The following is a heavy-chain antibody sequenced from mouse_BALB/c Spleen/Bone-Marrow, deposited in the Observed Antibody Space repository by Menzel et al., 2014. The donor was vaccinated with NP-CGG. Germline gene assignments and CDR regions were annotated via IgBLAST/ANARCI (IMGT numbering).Heavy chain of an antibody. D-gene: IGHD2-1*01. Sequence: DVQLQESGTVLARPGASVKMSCKASGYTFTSYWMHWVKQRPGQGLEWIGAIYPGNSDTSYNQKFKGKAKLTAATSTSTAYMELSSLTNEDSAVYYCTREGTYYGKWAMDYWGQGTSVTVSS. J-gene: IGHJ4*01. CDR3: TREGTYYGKWAMDY. CDR1: GYTFTSYW. CDR2: IYPGNSDT. V-gene: IGHV1-5*01.